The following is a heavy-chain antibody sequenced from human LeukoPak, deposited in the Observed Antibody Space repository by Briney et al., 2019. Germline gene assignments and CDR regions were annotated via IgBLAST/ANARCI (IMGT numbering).Heavy chain of an antibody. J-gene: IGHJ4*02. Sequence: GGSLRLSCSASGFTFSSYAMHWVRQAPGKGLEYVSAISSNGGSTYHADSVKGRFTISRDNSKNTLYLQMSSLRAEDTAVYYCVKDLYLSGWSSYFDYWGQGTLVTVSS. CDR3: VKDLYLSGWSSYFDY. CDR2: ISSNGGST. CDR1: GFTFSSYA. V-gene: IGHV3-64D*06. D-gene: IGHD6-19*01.